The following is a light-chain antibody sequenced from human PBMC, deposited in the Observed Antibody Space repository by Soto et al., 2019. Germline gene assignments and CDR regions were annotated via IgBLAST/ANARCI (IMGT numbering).Light chain of an antibody. Sequence: DSQIAPSPYTLAGAVGGRVTITFRASQTISSWLAWYQQKPGKAPKLLIYKASTLKSGVPSRFSGSGSGTEFTLTISSLQPDDFATYYCQHYNSYSEAFGQGTKVDIK. J-gene: IGKJ1*01. V-gene: IGKV1-5*03. CDR3: QHYNSYSEA. CDR1: QTISSW. CDR2: KAS.